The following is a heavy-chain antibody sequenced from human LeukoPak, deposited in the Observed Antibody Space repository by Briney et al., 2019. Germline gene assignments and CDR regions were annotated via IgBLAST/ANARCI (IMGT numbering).Heavy chain of an antibody. Sequence: GGSLRLSCTVSGFTVSSNSMSWVRQAPGKGLEWVSFIYSDNTHYSDSVKGRFTISRENAKNPLYLQMNSLRAGDTAVYYCFRFPQDWGQGTLVTVSS. CDR1: GFTVSSNS. D-gene: IGHD3-10*01. CDR2: IYSDNT. CDR3: FRFPQD. J-gene: IGHJ4*02. V-gene: IGHV3-53*01.